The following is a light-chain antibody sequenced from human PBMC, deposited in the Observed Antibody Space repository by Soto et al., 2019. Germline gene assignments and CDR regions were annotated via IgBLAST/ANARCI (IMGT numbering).Light chain of an antibody. CDR1: QSLSSNF. V-gene: IGKV3-20*01. Sequence: ELVLAQSPATPSLSPGERAHLSCRASQSLSSNFLAWYQQKPGQPPRLLIYDSSTRATGFPDRYSASGSGTDFTLTISRLEPEDFAVFFCQQYGTSEIIFGQGTRLEIK. J-gene: IGKJ5*01. CDR3: QQYGTSEII. CDR2: DSS.